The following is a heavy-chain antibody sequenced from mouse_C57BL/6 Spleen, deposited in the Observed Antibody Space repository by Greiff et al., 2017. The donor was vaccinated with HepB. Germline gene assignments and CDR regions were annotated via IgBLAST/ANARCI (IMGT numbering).Heavy chain of an antibody. CDR3: ARGGWLLDFDY. CDR2: INPGSGGT. Sequence: VKLQQSGAELVRPGTSVKVSCKASGYAFTNYLIEWVKQRPGQGLEWIGVINPGSGGTNYNEKFKGKATLTADKSSSTAYMQLSSLTSEDSAVYFCARGGWLLDFDYWGQGTTLTVSS. J-gene: IGHJ2*01. CDR1: GYAFTNYL. D-gene: IGHD2-3*01. V-gene: IGHV1-54*01.